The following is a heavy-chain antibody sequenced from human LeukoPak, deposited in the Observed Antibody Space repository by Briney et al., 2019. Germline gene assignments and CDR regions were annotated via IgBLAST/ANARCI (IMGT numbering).Heavy chain of an antibody. V-gene: IGHV4-34*01. D-gene: IGHD1-26*01. J-gene: IGHJ6*04. Sequence: SETLSLTCAVYGGSFSGYYWSWIRQPPEKGLEWIGEINHSGSTNYNPSLKSRVTISVDTSKNQFSLKLSSVTAADTAVHYCASGSGSYYYYYGMDVWGKGTTVTVSS. CDR3: ASGSGSYYYYYGMDV. CDR1: GGSFSGYY. CDR2: INHSGST.